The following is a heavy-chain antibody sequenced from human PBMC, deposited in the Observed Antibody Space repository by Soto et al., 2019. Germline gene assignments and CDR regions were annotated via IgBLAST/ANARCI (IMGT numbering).Heavy chain of an antibody. CDR2: LVVGSGNT. CDR1: GFMFTSSA. CDR3: AAVPVLRFLEWLPAYFDY. D-gene: IGHD3-3*01. J-gene: IGHJ4*02. V-gene: IGHV1-58*01. Sequence: SVKVSCKTSGFMFTSSAVQWVRQARGQRLEWIGWLVVGSGNTHYAQHFQERVTLTRDMSTGTAYMELSSLRSEDTAVYYCAAVPVLRFLEWLPAYFDYWGQGTLVNVSS.